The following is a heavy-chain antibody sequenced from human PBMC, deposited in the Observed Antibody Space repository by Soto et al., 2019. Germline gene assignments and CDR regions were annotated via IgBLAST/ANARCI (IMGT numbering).Heavy chain of an antibody. CDR2: INHSGRT. Sequence: QVQLQQWGAGLLKPSETLSLTCAVYGGSFSGYYWSWIRQPPGKGLEWIGEINHSGRTNYNPSLKSPVTISVDRSKNQFSLKLSSVTAADTGVYYCARGFCSGGSCYTWDDYWGQETLVTVS. D-gene: IGHD2-15*01. CDR3: ARGFCSGGSCYTWDDY. V-gene: IGHV4-34*01. CDR1: GGSFSGYY. J-gene: IGHJ4*02.